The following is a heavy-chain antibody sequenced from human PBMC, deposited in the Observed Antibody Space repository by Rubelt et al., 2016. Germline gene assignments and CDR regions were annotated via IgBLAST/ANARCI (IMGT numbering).Heavy chain of an antibody. Sequence: YAMSWVRQAPGKGLEWVSAISGSGGSTYYADSVKGRFTISRDNSKNTLYLQMNSLRAEDTAVYYCAKVGIHYYDILTGYAYWGQGTLVTVSS. CDR3: AKVGIHYYDILTGYAY. V-gene: IGHV3-23*01. J-gene: IGHJ4*02. D-gene: IGHD3-9*01. CDR1: YA. CDR2: ISGSGGST.